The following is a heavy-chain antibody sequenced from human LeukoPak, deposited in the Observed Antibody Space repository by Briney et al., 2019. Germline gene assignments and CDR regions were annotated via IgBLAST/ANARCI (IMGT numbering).Heavy chain of an antibody. CDR2: ISSSSSYI. J-gene: IGHJ4*02. CDR1: GSTFSSYS. D-gene: IGHD2-15*01. Sequence: GGSLRLSCAASGSTFSSYSMTWVRQAPGKGLEWVPSISSSSSYIYYADSVKGRFTISRDNAKNSLYLQMNSLRAEDTAVYFCASSRYCSGGSCYVPPSFDYWGQGTLVTVSS. V-gene: IGHV3-21*01. CDR3: ASSRYCSGGSCYVPPSFDY.